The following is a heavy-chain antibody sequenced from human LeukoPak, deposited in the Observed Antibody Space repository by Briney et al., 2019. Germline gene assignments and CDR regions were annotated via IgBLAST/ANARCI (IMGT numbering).Heavy chain of an antibody. CDR2: IYYSWST. Sequence: PSETLYLTCTVSCGSVSSGSYYWGWIRQPPGKGLEWIGYIYYSWSTNYNPSLKSRVTISVDTSKNQFSLKLSSVTAAVTAVYYCARDRSCSGGSCYSDYWGQGTLVTVSS. J-gene: IGHJ4*02. D-gene: IGHD2-15*01. CDR1: CGSVSSGSYY. CDR3: ARDRSCSGGSCYSDY. V-gene: IGHV4-61*01.